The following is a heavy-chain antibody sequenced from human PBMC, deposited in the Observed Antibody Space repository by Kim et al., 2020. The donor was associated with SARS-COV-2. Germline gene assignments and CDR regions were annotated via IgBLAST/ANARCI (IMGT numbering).Heavy chain of an antibody. CDR2: IYYSGST. CDR3: ARTDDSTDY. V-gene: IGHV4-39*07. J-gene: IGHJ4*02. Sequence: SETLSLTCTVSGGSISSSSYYWGWIRQPPGKGLEWIGSIYYSGSTYYNPSLKSRVTISVDTSKNQFSLKLSSVTAADTAVYYCARTDDSTDYCGQGTLVTVSS. CDR1: GGSISSSSYY. D-gene: IGHD3-22*01.